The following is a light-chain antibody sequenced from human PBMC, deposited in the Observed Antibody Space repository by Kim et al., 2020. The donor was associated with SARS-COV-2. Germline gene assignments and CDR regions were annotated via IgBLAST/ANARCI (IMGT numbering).Light chain of an antibody. CDR3: QHYSRFPYT. V-gene: IGKV1-5*03. J-gene: IGKJ2*01. CDR1: ENIGTW. CDR2: LAS. Sequence: SASVGGRVTITCRASENIGTWLAWYQQKPGRAHSLLIYLASTLESGVPSRFSGTGSGTEFSLSITSLQPDDFATYYCQHYSRFPYTFGQGTKLEI.